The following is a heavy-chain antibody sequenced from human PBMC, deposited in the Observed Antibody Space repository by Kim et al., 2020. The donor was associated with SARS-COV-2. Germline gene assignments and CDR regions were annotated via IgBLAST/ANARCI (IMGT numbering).Heavy chain of an antibody. D-gene: IGHD3-3*01. V-gene: IGHV4-31*02. J-gene: IGHJ3*02. CDR3: ERAGRTFFGVVGAFDI. Sequence: PSLKSGVTISVETSKNQFSLKLSSGTAADTAVYYCERAGRTFFGVVGAFDIWGQGTMVTVSS.